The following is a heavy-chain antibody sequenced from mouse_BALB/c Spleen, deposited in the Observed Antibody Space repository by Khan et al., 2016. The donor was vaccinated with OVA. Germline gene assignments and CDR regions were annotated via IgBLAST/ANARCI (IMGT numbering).Heavy chain of an antibody. V-gene: IGHV1-69*02. CDR1: GYTFTNYW. D-gene: IGHD1-1*02. CDR2: IYPSDSYT. Sequence: QVQLQQSGTELVRPGASVKLSCKASGYTFTNYWINWVKQRPGQGLEWIGNIYPSDSYTNYNQKFKDKATLTVDKSSSTASMQLSSPTSEDSAVYYCTREEVGWASFAYWGQGPLVTVSA. CDR3: TREEVGWASFAY. J-gene: IGHJ3*01.